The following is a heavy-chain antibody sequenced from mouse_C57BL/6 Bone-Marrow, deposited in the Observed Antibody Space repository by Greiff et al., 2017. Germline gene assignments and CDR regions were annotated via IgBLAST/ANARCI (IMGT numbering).Heavy chain of an antibody. CDR2: IDPETGGT. V-gene: IGHV1-15*01. CDR1: GYTFTDYE. D-gene: IGHD1-1*01. CDR3: TSPFYSLYFDY. Sequence: VQLQQSGAELVRPGASVTLSCKASGYTFTDYEMHWVKQTPVHGLEWIGAIDPETGGTAYNQKFKGKAILTADKSSSTAYMELRSLTSEDSAVYYCTSPFYSLYFDYWGQGTTLTVSS. J-gene: IGHJ2*01.